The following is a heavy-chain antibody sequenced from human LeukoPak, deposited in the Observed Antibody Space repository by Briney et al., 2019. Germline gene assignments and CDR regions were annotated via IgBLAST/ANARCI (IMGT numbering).Heavy chain of an antibody. CDR3: AKDSSGWFYYFDY. CDR1: GFTFSIYD. D-gene: IGHD6-19*01. V-gene: IGHV3-23*01. J-gene: IGHJ4*02. CDR2: ISGSGGST. Sequence: PGGSLRLSCAASGFTFSIYDMSWVRQAPGKGLEWVSAISGSGGSTYYADSVKGRFTISRDNSKNTLYLQMNSLRAEDTAVYYCAKDSSGWFYYFDYWGQGTLVTVSS.